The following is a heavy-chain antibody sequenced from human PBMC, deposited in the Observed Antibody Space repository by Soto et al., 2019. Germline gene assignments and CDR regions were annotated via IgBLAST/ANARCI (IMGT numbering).Heavy chain of an antibody. D-gene: IGHD3-3*01. CDR3: ARGGVAVLRFLEWSNWLDP. CDR2: INHSGST. J-gene: IGHJ5*02. V-gene: IGHV4-34*01. CDR1: GGSFSGYY. Sequence: SETLSLTCAVYGGSFSGYYWSWIRQPPGKGLEWIGEINHSGSTNYNPSLKSRVTISVDTSKNQFSLKLSSVTAADTAVYYCARGGVAVLRFLEWSNWLDPWGQGTLVTVSS.